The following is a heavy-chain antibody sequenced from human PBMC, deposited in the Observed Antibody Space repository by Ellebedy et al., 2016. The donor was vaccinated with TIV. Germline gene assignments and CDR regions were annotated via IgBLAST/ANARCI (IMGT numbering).Heavy chain of an antibody. Sequence: GESLKISXAASGFTFSSYGMHWVRQAPGKGLEWVAVISYDGSNKYYADSVKGRFTISRDNSKNTLYLQMNSLRAEDTAVYYCARSYSSSYFDYWGQGTLVTVSS. CDR1: GFTFSSYG. CDR3: ARSYSSSYFDY. CDR2: ISYDGSNK. V-gene: IGHV3-30*03. J-gene: IGHJ4*02. D-gene: IGHD6-6*01.